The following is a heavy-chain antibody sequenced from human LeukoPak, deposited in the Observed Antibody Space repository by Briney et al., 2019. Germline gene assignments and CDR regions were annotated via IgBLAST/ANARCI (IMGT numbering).Heavy chain of an antibody. D-gene: IGHD1-26*01. Sequence: GGSLRLSCAASGFTFSSYWMHWVRQAPGKGLVWVSRIKGDGSSTNNADSVKGRFTISRDNAKNTLYLQMNSLRAEDTAVYYCARWSDELLFDPWGQGTLVTVSS. CDR3: ARWSDELLFDP. CDR2: IKGDGSST. CDR1: GFTFSSYW. J-gene: IGHJ5*02. V-gene: IGHV3-74*01.